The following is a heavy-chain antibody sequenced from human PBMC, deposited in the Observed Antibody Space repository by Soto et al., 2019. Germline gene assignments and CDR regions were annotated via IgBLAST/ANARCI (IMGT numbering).Heavy chain of an antibody. V-gene: IGHV4-34*01. J-gene: IGHJ4*02. D-gene: IGHD3-16*02. CDR1: GGSFSGYY. Sequence: SETLSLTCAVYGGSFSGYYWSWIRQPPGKGLEWIGEINHSGSTNYNPSLKSRVTISVDTSKNQFSLKLSSVTAADTAVYYCARGSPQSRRLRLGELSPYYFDYWGQGTLVTVSS. CDR3: ARGSPQSRRLRLGELSPYYFDY. CDR2: INHSGST.